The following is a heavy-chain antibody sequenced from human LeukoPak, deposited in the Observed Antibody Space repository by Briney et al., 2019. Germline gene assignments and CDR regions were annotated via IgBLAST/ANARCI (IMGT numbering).Heavy chain of an antibody. V-gene: IGHV4-61*02. CDR3: ARSRGYYYDSRGYHRFDY. J-gene: IGHJ4*02. CDR1: GVSISSCSYY. CDR2: ICSSGST. D-gene: IGHD3-22*01. Sequence: SETLSLTCTVSGVSISSCSYYWSRIRQRAGMGLEGIVRICSSGSTNYNLSLKSRVTISVDTSNNQFSLKLSSVTAADTAVDYCARSRGYYYDSRGYHRFDYWGRGTVVSVSS.